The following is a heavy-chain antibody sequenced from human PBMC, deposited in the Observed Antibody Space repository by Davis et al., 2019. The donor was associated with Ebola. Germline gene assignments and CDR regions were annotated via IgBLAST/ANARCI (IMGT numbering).Heavy chain of an antibody. CDR1: GGSVGSDY. D-gene: IGHD5-24*01. CDR2: ISNGGRT. J-gene: IGHJ4*02. V-gene: IGHV4-59*08. CDR3: ARHGWRQLVAYIDY. Sequence: MPSETLSLTCSVSGGSVGSDYWSWIRQSPGKGLEWIAFISNGGRTIYNPSLRGRVTISIDTSKNQFSLKLTSVTAADTAVYYCARHGWRQLVAYIDYWGQGTLVTVSS.